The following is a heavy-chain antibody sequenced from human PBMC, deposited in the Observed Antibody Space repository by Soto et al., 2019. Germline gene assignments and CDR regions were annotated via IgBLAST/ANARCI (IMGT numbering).Heavy chain of an antibody. CDR3: ARGGRRAVADYYYYMDV. CDR2: INPSGGST. V-gene: IGHV1-46*03. J-gene: IGHJ6*03. Sequence: QVQLVQSGAEVKKPGASVKVSCKASGYTFTSYYMHWVRQAPGQGLEWMGIINPSGGSTSYARKFQGRVTMTRDTSTSTVYMELSSLRSEDTAVYYCARGGRRAVADYYYYMDVWGKGTTVTVSS. D-gene: IGHD6-19*01. CDR1: GYTFTSYY.